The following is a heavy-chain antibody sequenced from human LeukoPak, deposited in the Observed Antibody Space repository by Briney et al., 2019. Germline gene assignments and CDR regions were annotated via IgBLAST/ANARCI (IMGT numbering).Heavy chain of an antibody. Sequence: GGSLRLSCAASGFTFSSYWMSWVRQAPGKGLEWASYASGNKIHYADSVKGRFTISRDSARNSLYLQMSSLRDEDTAVYFCARDSGHAFDIWGQGTMVTVSS. CDR2: ASGNKI. V-gene: IGHV3-48*02. J-gene: IGHJ3*02. D-gene: IGHD2-15*01. CDR3: ARDSGHAFDI. CDR1: GFTFSSYW.